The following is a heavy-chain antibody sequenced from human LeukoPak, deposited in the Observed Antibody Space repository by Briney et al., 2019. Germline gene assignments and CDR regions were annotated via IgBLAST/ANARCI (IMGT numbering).Heavy chain of an antibody. CDR2: TYYRFTWYN. V-gene: IGHV6-1*01. CDR1: GDSVSSNSAA. Sequence: PSQTLSLTCAISGDSVSSNSAAWNWIRQSPSRGLEWLGRTYYRFTWYNDYAVSVKSRITINPDTSKNQFSLQLNSVPPEDTAVYYCARGPSGYDSSGYYPTALDYWGQGTLVTVSS. CDR3: ARGPSGYDSSGYYPTALDY. D-gene: IGHD3-22*01. J-gene: IGHJ4*02.